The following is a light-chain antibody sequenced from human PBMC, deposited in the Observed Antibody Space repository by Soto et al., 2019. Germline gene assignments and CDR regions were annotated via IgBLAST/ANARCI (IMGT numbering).Light chain of an antibody. CDR1: QSVSSN. V-gene: IGKV3-15*01. CDR2: GAA. J-gene: IGKJ1*01. CDR3: QQYNSWPRT. Sequence: EIVMTQSPTTLSVSPGERATLSCWASQSVSSNLAWYQQKPGQAPRLLIYGAATRPTYVPARFTGSGSGTEFTLTISSLEPEDFAVYYCQQYNSWPRTFGLGTKVEIK.